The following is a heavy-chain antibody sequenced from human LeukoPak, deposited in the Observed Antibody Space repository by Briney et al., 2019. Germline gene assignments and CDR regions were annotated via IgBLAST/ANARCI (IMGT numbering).Heavy chain of an antibody. CDR1: GFTFSSYW. J-gene: IGHJ4*02. CDR2: IKQDESEK. Sequence: PGGSLRLSCEASGFTFSSYWMSWVRQAPGKGLEWVANIKQDESEKYYVGSVRGRFTISRDNAKKSMFLQMNSLRADDTAVYYCARSAVGDYLYPLDYWGQGALVTVSS. V-gene: IGHV3-7*03. D-gene: IGHD4-17*01. CDR3: ARSAVGDYLYPLDY.